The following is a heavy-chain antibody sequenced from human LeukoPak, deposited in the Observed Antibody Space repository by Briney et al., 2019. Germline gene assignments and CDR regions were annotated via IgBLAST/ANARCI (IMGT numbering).Heavy chain of an antibody. CDR2: IYTSGST. V-gene: IGHV4-61*02. D-gene: IGHD3-10*01. CDR3: ASNGLDGSGSDRFYFDY. CDR1: GGSISSGSYY. J-gene: IGHJ4*02. Sequence: SQTLSLTCTVSGGSISSGSYYWSWIRQPAGKGLEWIGRIYTSGSTNYNPSLKSRVTISVDTSKNQFSLKLSSVTAADTAVYYCASNGLDGSGSDRFYFDYWGQGTLVTVSS.